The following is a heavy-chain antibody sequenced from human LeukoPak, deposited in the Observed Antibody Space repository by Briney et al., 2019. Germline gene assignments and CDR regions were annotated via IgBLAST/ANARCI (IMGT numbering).Heavy chain of an antibody. D-gene: IGHD3-22*01. Sequence: GGSLRLSCAASGFTFSSYGMHWVRQAPGKGLEWVAVIWYDGSNKYYADSVKGRFTISRGNSKNTLYLQMNSLRAEDTAVYYCARDPYDSSGFYPFDPWGQGTLVTVSS. CDR2: IWYDGSNK. CDR3: ARDPYDSSGFYPFDP. CDR1: GFTFSSYG. J-gene: IGHJ5*02. V-gene: IGHV3-33*01.